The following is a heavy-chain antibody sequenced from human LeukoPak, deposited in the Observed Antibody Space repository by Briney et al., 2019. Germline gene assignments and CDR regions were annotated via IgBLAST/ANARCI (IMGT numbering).Heavy chain of an antibody. CDR1: GYTFTDYY. CDR2: INPNSGGT. D-gene: IGHD3-22*01. CDR3: AGEYYYDSSGYSKGASG. V-gene: IGHV1-2*02. J-gene: IGHJ4*02. Sequence: ASVKVSCKASGYTFTDYYIHWVRQAPGQGLEWMGWINPNSGGTKYSQNQGRVTMTWDTSITTAYMELSRLRSDDTAVYYCAGEYYYDSSGYSKGASGWGQGTLVTVSS.